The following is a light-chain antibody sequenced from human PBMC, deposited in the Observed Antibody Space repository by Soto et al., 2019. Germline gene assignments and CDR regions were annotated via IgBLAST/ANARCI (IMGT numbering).Light chain of an antibody. CDR2: DVS. J-gene: IGLJ2*01. V-gene: IGLV2-14*01. Sequence: QSVLTQPPSVSGSPGQSITISCTGTSSNVGGYNDFSWYQQHPGTAPQLTIYDVSNRPSGVSNLSAGSKSGTTASLTIAGHHGEDEADYFCTSDRTSSTLVFGGGTKLTVL. CDR3: TSDRTSSTLV. CDR1: SSNVGGYND.